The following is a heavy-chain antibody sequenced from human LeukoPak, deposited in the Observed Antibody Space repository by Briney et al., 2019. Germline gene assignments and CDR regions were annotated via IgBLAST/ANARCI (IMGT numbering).Heavy chain of an antibody. J-gene: IGHJ4*02. Sequence: GGSLRLSCAASGFTFSSYSMNWVRQAPGKGLEWVSSISSSSSYIYYADSVKGRFTISRDNAKNSVYLQMNSLRAEDTAVYYCARDGLPAAIPFDYWGQGTLVTVSS. CDR1: GFTFSSYS. D-gene: IGHD2-2*02. CDR2: ISSSSSYI. CDR3: ARDGLPAAIPFDY. V-gene: IGHV3-21*01.